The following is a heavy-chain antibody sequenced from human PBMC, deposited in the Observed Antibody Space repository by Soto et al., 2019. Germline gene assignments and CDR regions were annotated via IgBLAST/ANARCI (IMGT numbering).Heavy chain of an antibody. J-gene: IGHJ6*03. CDR3: AKSYQVLSPYYMDV. D-gene: IGHD2-2*01. Sequence: GGSLRLSCAASGFTFSNYAMSWVRQAPGEGLEWVSGISGSGGSTNYADSVKGRFTFSRDNSKNTLYLQMNSLRAEDTAVYYCAKSYQVLSPYYMDVWGKGTTVTVSS. CDR2: ISGSGGST. V-gene: IGHV3-23*01. CDR1: GFTFSNYA.